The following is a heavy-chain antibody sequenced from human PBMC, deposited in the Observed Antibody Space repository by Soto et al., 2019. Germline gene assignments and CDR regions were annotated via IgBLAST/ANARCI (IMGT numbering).Heavy chain of an antibody. CDR1: GFTFGTYT. J-gene: IGHJ4*02. Sequence: PGGSLRLSCAASGFTFGTYTIHWVRQAPGKGLEWVAVISHDGSNKNYADSVKGRFTISRDNSKNTLYLQMNSLRGEDTAVYYCARDYTGIVGATPGYWGQGTLVTVSS. V-gene: IGHV3-30-3*01. CDR3: ARDYTGIVGATPGY. CDR2: ISHDGSNK. D-gene: IGHD1-26*01.